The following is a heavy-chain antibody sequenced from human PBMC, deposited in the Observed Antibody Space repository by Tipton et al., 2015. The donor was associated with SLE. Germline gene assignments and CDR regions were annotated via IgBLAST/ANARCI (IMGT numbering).Heavy chain of an antibody. CDR1: GGSVSSGSYY. D-gene: IGHD1-14*01. CDR2: IYYSGST. V-gene: IGHV4-61*01. J-gene: IGHJ4*02. Sequence: GLVKPSQTLSLTCTVSGGSVSSGSYYWSWIRQPPGKGLEWIGYIYYSGSTNYNPSLKSRVTISVDTSKNQFSLKLSSVTAADTAVYYCARDPRAGGYWGQGTLVTVSS. CDR3: ARDPRAGGY.